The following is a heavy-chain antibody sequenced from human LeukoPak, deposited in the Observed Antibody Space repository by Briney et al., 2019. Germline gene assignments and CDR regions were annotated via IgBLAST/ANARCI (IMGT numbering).Heavy chain of an antibody. CDR1: GGSISSGDYY. Sequence: SQTLSLTCTVSGGSISSGDYYWSWIRQPPGKGLEWIGYIYYSGSTYYNPSLKSRVTISVDTSKNQFSLKLSSVTAADTAVYYCASARGYSYGLEDYWGQGTLVTVSS. CDR3: ASARGYSYGLEDY. CDR2: IYYSGST. D-gene: IGHD5-18*01. V-gene: IGHV4-30-4*01. J-gene: IGHJ4*02.